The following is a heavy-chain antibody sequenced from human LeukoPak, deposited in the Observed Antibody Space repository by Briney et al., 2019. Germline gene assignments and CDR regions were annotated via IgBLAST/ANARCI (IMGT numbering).Heavy chain of an antibody. V-gene: IGHV4-38-2*02. CDR1: GYSISSGYY. J-gene: IGHJ4*02. Sequence: SETLSLTCTVSGYSISSGYYWGWIRQPPGKGLEWIGSIYHSGSTYYNPSLKSRVTVSGDTSKNQFSLRLTSVTAADTAFYYCARIVRGVNKYYFDYWGQGTLVTVSS. D-gene: IGHD3-10*01. CDR3: ARIVRGVNKYYFDY. CDR2: IYHSGST.